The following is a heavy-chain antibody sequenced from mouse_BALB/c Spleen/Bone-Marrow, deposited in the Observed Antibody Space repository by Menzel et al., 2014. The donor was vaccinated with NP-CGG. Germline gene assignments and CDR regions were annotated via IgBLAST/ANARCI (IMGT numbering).Heavy chain of an antibody. CDR1: GFTFTDYY. CDR3: ARDIRHLDY. V-gene: IGHV7-3*02. Sequence: DVQLVESGGGLVQPGGSLRLSCTTSGFTFTDYYVSWVRQPPGKALEWLGFIRNKANGYTTEYSASVKGRFTISRDNSQSILYLQMNTLRAEDSATYYCARDIRHLDYWSQGTTLTVSS. CDR2: IRNKANGYTT. J-gene: IGHJ2*01.